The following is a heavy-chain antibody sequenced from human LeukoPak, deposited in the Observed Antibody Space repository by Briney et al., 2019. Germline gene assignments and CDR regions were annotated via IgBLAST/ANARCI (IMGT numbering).Heavy chain of an antibody. CDR3: ARPRRDGYIDAFDI. D-gene: IGHD5-24*01. J-gene: IGHJ3*02. Sequence: SETLSLTSTVSGGSISSSSYYWGWIRQPPGKGLEWIGSIYYRGSTYYHPSLKSRLTVSVDTSKNHFSLKLSSVTAADTAVYYCARPRRDGYIDAFDIWGQGTMVTVSP. CDR2: IYYRGST. CDR1: GGSISSSSYY. V-gene: IGHV4-39*02.